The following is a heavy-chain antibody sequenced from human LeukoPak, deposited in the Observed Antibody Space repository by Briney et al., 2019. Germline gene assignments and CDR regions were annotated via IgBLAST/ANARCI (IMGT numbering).Heavy chain of an antibody. Sequence: ASVKVSCKASGYTFTGYYMHWVRQAPGQGLEWMGWINPNSGGTNYAQKFQGRVTMTRDTSISTAYMELSRLRSDDTAVYYCARAAHPRQQPIYYYYGMDVWGQGTTVTVSS. D-gene: IGHD6-13*01. CDR2: INPNSGGT. CDR3: ARAAHPRQQPIYYYYGMDV. V-gene: IGHV1-2*02. CDR1: GYTFTGYY. J-gene: IGHJ6*02.